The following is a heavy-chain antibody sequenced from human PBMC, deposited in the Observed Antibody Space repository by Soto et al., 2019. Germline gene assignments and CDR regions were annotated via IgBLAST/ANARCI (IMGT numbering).Heavy chain of an antibody. D-gene: IGHD1-26*01. J-gene: IGHJ4*02. CDR3: STELGSHSATPLNY. CDR2: IKSRPDGGTL. V-gene: IGHV3-15*07. Sequence: EVRLVESGGGLVKPGGSLRLSCAASGFAFGNAWMSWVRQAPGKGLEWVGRIKSRPDGGTLDYVAPVKGRFIISRDESKNTLYLQMNSLETEDTAVSYCSTELGSHSATPLNYWGQGNLVTVSS. CDR1: GFAFGNAW.